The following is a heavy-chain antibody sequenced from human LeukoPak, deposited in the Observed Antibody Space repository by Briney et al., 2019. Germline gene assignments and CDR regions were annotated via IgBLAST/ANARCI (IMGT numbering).Heavy chain of an antibody. D-gene: IGHD3-10*01. CDR2: IKPDGSGK. Sequence: GGSLRLSCAASGFSFSSYWMTWVRQVPGKGLEWVANIKPDGSGKHYVDSVKGRFTISRDNAKNSLYLQMNSLRAEDMALYYCAKGTRYGLTGYFDYWGQGTLVTVSS. CDR3: AKGTRYGLTGYFDY. CDR1: GFSFSSYW. V-gene: IGHV3-7*03. J-gene: IGHJ4*02.